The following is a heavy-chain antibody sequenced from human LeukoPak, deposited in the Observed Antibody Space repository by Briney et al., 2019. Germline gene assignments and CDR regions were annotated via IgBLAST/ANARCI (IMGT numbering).Heavy chain of an antibody. CDR2: ISSSSSYI. V-gene: IGHV3-21*01. CDR1: GFTFSSYS. J-gene: IGHJ4*02. CDR3: ARDNYDYVWGSFLRGSDFDY. D-gene: IGHD3-16*01. Sequence: PGGSLRLSCAASGFTFSSYSMNWVRQAPGKGLEWVSSISSSSSYIYYADSVKGRFTISRDNAKNSLYLQMNSLRAEDAAVYYCARDNYDYVWGSFLRGSDFDYWGQGTLVTVSS.